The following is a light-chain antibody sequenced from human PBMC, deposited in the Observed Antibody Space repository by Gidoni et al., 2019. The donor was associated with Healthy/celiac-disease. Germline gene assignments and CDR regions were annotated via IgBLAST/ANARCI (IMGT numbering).Light chain of an antibody. V-gene: IGLV3-21*04. CDR1: NIGSKS. CDR2: YDS. J-gene: IGLJ3*02. CDR3: QVWDSSSDHRV. Sequence: SYVLTQPPSVSVAPGKTARITCGGNNIGSKSVHWYQQKPGQAPVLVIYYDSDRPSGLPERFSGSNSGNTATLTISRVEAGDEADYSCQVWDSSSDHRVFGGGTKLTVL.